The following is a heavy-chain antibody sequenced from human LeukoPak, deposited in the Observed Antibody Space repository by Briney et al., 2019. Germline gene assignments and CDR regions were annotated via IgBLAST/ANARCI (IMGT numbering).Heavy chain of an antibody. CDR1: GYTVPSHY. D-gene: IGHD2-8*02. Sequence: ASVTVSCKASGYTVPSHYIHWVRPAPGQGLGWMGWINPNSSDNTYQQKCEDRVTMTRDTSSSTVYMELTRLRSDDTAVYYCARDRGADWWGCFDFWGQGTLVTVSS. V-gene: IGHV1-2*02. CDR3: ARDRGADWWGCFDF. CDR2: INPNSSDN. J-gene: IGHJ4*02.